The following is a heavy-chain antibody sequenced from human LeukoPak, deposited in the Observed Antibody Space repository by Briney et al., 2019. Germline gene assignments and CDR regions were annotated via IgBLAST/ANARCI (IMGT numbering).Heavy chain of an antibody. V-gene: IGHV3-7*01. Sequence: PGGSLRLSCAASGFTFSSYWMSWVRQAPGKGLEWVANIKQDGGEKYYVDSVKGRFTISRDNAKNSLYLQVNSLRAEDTAVYYCARARTRYSGSYGGAFDIWGQGTMVTVSS. J-gene: IGHJ3*02. CDR1: GFTFSSYW. CDR3: ARARTRYSGSYGGAFDI. CDR2: IKQDGGEK. D-gene: IGHD1-26*01.